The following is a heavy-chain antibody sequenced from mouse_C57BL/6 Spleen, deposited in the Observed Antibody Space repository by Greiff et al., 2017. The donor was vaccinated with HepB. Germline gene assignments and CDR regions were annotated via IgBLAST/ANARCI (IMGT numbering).Heavy chain of an antibody. J-gene: IGHJ1*03. D-gene: IGHD4-1*01. Sequence: EVMLVESGGGLVKPGGSLKLSCAASGFTFSDYGMHWVRQAPEKGLEWVAYISSGSSTIYYADTVKGRFTISRDNAKNTLFLQMTSLRSEDTAMYYCARPRANWDWYFDVWGTRTTVTVSS. CDR3: ARPRANWDWYFDV. CDR1: GFTFSDYG. V-gene: IGHV5-17*01. CDR2: ISSGSSTI.